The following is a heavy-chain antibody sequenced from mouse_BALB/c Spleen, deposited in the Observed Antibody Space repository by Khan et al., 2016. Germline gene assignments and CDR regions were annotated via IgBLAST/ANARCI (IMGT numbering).Heavy chain of an antibody. V-gene: IGHV3-1*02. J-gene: IGHJ2*01. CDR2: IHYSGST. CDR1: GYSIISGYS. D-gene: IGHD2-2*01. Sequence: EVQLQESGPDLVKPSQSLSLTCTVTGYSIISGYSWHWIRQFPGNKLEWMAYIHYSGSTNYNPSLKSRISLTRDTSKNRFILKLNSVTTEDTATYDCAGVTTGDYFDYWGQGTTLTVSS. CDR3: AGVTTGDYFDY.